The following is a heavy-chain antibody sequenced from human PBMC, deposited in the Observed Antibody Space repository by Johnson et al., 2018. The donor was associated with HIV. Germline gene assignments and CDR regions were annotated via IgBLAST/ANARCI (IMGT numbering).Heavy chain of an antibody. CDR2: ISYDGSYE. J-gene: IGHJ3*02. Sequence: QVQLVESGGGVVQPGRSLRLSCAASGFTFSNYGMHWVRQAPGKGLEWVAVISYDGSYEYYADSVKGRFTISRDNFKNTLYLQMNSLRAEDTAVYYCAKGDPVEGDVDDAFDIWGQGTMV. CDR3: AKGDPVEGDVDDAFDI. D-gene: IGHD2-21*01. CDR1: GFTFSNYG. V-gene: IGHV3-30*18.